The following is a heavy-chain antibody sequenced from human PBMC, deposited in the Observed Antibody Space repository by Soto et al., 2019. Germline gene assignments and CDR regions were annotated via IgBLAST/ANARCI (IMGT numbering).Heavy chain of an antibody. CDR3: AKDRTPIVVVVAATIFDI. D-gene: IGHD2-15*01. J-gene: IGHJ3*02. Sequence: PGGSLRLSCAASGFTVSSNYMSWVRQAPGKGLEWVSVIYSGGSTYYADSVKGRFTISRDNSKNTLYLQMNSLRAEDTALYYCAKDRTPIVVVVAATIFDIWGQGTMVTVSS. V-gene: IGHV3-53*05. CDR1: GFTVSSNY. CDR2: IYSGGST.